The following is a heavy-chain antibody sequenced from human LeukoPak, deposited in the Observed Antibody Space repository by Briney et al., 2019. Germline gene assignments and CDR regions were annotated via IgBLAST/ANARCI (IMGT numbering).Heavy chain of an antibody. J-gene: IGHJ6*03. CDR2: MNPNSGNT. Sequence: ASVKVSCKASGYTFTSYDINWVRQATGQGLEWMGWMNPNSGNTGYAQKFQGRVTMTRNTSISTAYMELSSLRSEDTAVYYCARGVRGGRKRAKVLWFRELSSNYYYYYMDVWGKGTTVTISS. CDR1: GYTFTSYD. D-gene: IGHD3-10*01. V-gene: IGHV1-8*01. CDR3: ARGVRGGRKRAKVLWFRELSSNYYYYYMDV.